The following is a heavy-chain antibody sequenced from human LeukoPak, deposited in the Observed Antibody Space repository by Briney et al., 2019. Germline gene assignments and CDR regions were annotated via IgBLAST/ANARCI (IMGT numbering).Heavy chain of an antibody. J-gene: IGHJ5*02. V-gene: IGHV4-38-2*01. Sequence: PSETLSLTCAVSGYSISSGYYWGWIRQPPGKGLEWIGSIYHSGSTYYNPSLKSRVTISVDTSKNQFSLKLSSVTAADTAVYYCARPLDSCGGDCPSHNWFDPWGQGTLVTVSS. D-gene: IGHD2-21*01. CDR2: IYHSGST. CDR3: ARPLDSCGGDCPSHNWFDP. CDR1: GYSISSGYY.